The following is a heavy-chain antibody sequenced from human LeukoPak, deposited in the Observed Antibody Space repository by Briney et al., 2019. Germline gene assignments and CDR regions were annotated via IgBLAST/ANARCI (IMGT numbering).Heavy chain of an antibody. Sequence: GGSLRLSCAASGFTVSRTYMNWVRQAPGKGLEWVSVIFGGGGTYYADSVKGRFIISTDNSKSTLHLQKNSIMAEDTAVYFCAREFVYGDPFDPWGQGTLVTVSS. CDR3: AREFVYGDPFDP. CDR2: IFGGGGT. J-gene: IGHJ5*02. D-gene: IGHD4-17*01. CDR1: GFTVSRTY. V-gene: IGHV3-66*01.